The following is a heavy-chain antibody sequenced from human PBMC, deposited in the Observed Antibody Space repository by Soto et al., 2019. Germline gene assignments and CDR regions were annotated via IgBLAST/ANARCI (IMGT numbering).Heavy chain of an antibody. CDR3: ARIQGGPEYYYGMDV. Sequence: XGATLVNPTQSLTLTCTFSGFSLSTSGMCVSWIRQPPGKALEWLALIDWDDDKYYSTSLKTRLTISKDTSKNQVVLTMTNMDPVETATYYCARIQGGPEYYYGMDVWGQGTTVTGSS. CDR2: IDWDDDK. CDR1: GFSLSTSGMC. J-gene: IGHJ6*02. V-gene: IGHV2-70*01. D-gene: IGHD2-15*01.